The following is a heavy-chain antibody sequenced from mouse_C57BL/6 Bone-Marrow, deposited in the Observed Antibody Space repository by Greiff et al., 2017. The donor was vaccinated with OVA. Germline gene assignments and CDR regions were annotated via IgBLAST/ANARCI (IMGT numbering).Heavy chain of an antibody. CDR3: ARHRVLLLLGAMDY. CDR2: ISSGGSYT. CDR1: GFTFSSYG. J-gene: IGHJ4*01. D-gene: IGHD3-3*01. Sequence: EVQVVESGGDLVKPGGSLKLSCAASGFTFSSYGMSWVRQTPDKTLEWVATISSGGSYTYYPDSVKGRFTISRDNAKNTLYLQMSSLKSEDTAMYYCARHRVLLLLGAMDYWGQGTSVTVSS. V-gene: IGHV5-6*01.